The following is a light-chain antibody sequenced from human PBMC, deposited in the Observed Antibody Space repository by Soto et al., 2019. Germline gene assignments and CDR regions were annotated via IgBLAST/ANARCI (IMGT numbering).Light chain of an antibody. J-gene: IGLJ2*01. V-gene: IGLV2-11*01. Sequence: QSALTQPPSVSGSPGQSVTISCTGTSSDVGGYNYVSWCQQHPGKAPKLMIYDVSKRPSGVPDRFSGSKSGNTASLTISGLQAEDEADYYCYSYAGSFVVFGGGTQLTVL. CDR3: YSYAGSFVV. CDR1: SSDVGGYNY. CDR2: DVS.